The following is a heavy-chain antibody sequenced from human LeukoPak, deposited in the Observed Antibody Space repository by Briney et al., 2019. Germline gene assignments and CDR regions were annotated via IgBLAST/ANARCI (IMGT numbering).Heavy chain of an antibody. CDR2: ISRSNSYI. V-gene: IGHV3-21*04. J-gene: IGHJ4*02. D-gene: IGHD3-16*02. CDR1: GFTFSGYS. CDR3: AREPYMITFGGVIASGY. Sequence: PGGSLRLSCAASGFTFSGYSMNWVRQAPGKGLEWVSSISRSNSYIYYADSMKGRFTISRDNARNSLYLQMNSLRAEDTAVYYCAREPYMITFGGVIASGYWGQGTLVTVSS.